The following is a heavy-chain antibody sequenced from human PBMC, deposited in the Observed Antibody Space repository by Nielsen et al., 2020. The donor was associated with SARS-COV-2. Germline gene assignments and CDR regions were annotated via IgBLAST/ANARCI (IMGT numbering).Heavy chain of an antibody. V-gene: IGHV4-30-2*01. D-gene: IGHD3-16*01. Sequence: SDTLSLTFAVSGCSISSGGYSWSWIRQPPGKGLEWIGYIYHSGRTYYNPSLKSRVTISVDRSKNQFSLKLSSVTAADTAVYYCARGGRITFGGADDAFDIWGQGTMVTVSS. CDR2: IYHSGRT. J-gene: IGHJ3*02. CDR1: GCSISSGGYS. CDR3: ARGGRITFGGADDAFDI.